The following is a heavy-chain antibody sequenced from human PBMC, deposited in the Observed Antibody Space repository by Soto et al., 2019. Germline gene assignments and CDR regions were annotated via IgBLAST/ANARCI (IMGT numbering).Heavy chain of an antibody. CDR3: ARAGFYYYYGMDV. J-gene: IGHJ6*02. CDR2: INPNSGGT. Sequence: ASVKVSCKASGYTFTGYYMHWVRRAPGQGLEWMGWINPNSGGTNYAQKFQGRVTMTRDTSISTAYMELSRLRSDDTAVYYCARAGFYYYYGMDVWGQGTTVTVSS. V-gene: IGHV1-2*02. CDR1: GYTFTGYY.